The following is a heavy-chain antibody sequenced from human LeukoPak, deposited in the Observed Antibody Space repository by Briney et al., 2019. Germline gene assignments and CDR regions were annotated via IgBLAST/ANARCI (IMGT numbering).Heavy chain of an antibody. Sequence: SETLSLTCTVSGGSISSSSYYWSWIRQPPGKGLEWIGYIYYSGSTNYNPSLKSRVTISVDTSKNQFSLKLSSVTAADTAVYYCARGAWGITIFGVVITYFDYWGQGTLVTVSS. D-gene: IGHD3-3*01. CDR2: IYYSGST. CDR1: GGSISSSSYY. V-gene: IGHV4-61*01. CDR3: ARGAWGITIFGVVITYFDY. J-gene: IGHJ4*02.